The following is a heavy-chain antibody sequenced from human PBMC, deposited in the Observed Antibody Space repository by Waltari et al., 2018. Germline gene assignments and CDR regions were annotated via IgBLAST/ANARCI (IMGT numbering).Heavy chain of an antibody. CDR2: INSDGSST. V-gene: IGHV3-74*01. CDR3: ARDVGKPPLVYYGMDV. J-gene: IGHJ6*02. Sequence: EVQLVESGGGLVQPGGSLRLSCAASGFTFSSYWMHWVRQAPGKGLVWGSGINSDGSSTSYADSVKGRFTISRDNAKNTLYLQMNSLRAEDTAVYYCARDVGKPPLVYYGMDVWGQGTTVTVSS. CDR1: GFTFSSYW.